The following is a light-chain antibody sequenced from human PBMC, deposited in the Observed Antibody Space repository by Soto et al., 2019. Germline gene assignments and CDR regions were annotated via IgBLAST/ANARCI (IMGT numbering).Light chain of an antibody. CDR2: DVT. CDR3: SSYTSTSTSVV. V-gene: IGLV2-14*01. CDR1: TSDVGGYDY. Sequence: QSALTQPASVSGSPGQSIAISCTGTTSDVGGYDYVSWYQQHPGKAPKLMIYDVTNRPSGVSNRFSGSKSGNTASLTISELQAEDEADYYCSSYTSTSTSVVFGGGTKLTVL. J-gene: IGLJ2*01.